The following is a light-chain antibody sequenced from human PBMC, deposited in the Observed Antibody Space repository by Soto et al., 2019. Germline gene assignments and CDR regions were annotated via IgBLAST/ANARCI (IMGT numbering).Light chain of an antibody. Sequence: QSALTQPRSVSGSPGQSVTISCTGTSSDVGGYNYVSLYQQYPGKAPKVMIYAVTKRPSGVPDRISGSKSGNTASLTIFGLQAEDEADYYCCSYAGSYTHYVFGTGTKVTVL. V-gene: IGLV2-11*01. CDR1: SSDVGGYNY. CDR3: CSYAGSYTHYV. J-gene: IGLJ1*01. CDR2: AVT.